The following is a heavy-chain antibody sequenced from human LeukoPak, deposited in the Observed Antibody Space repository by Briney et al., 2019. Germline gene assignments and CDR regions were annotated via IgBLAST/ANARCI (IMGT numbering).Heavy chain of an antibody. D-gene: IGHD2-21*02. V-gene: IGHV3-53*01. J-gene: IGHJ1*01. CDR2: IYSGGST. CDR3: ARTDETAPAEDFQH. CDR1: GFSVSSNY. Sequence: GGSLRLSCAASGFSVSSNYMSWVRQAPGKGLEWVSVIYSGGSTYYAYSVKGRFTISRDNSKNTLYLQMKSPRAEDTAVYYCARTDETAPAEDFQHWGQGTLVTVSS.